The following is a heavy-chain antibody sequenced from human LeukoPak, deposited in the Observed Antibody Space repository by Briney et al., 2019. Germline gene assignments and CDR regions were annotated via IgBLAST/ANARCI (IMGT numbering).Heavy chain of an antibody. V-gene: IGHV3-48*01. CDR3: AREVGRWELLHFDY. Sequence: GGSLRLSCAASGFTFSSYSMNWVRQAPGKGLEWVSYISSSSSTIYYADSVKGGFTISRDNAKNSLYLQMNSLRAEDTAVYYCAREVGRWELLHFDYWGQGTLVTASS. CDR1: GFTFSSYS. D-gene: IGHD1-26*01. J-gene: IGHJ4*02. CDR2: ISSSSSTI.